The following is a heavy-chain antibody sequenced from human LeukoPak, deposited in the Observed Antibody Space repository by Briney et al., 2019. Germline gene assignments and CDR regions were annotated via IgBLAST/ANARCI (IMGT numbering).Heavy chain of an antibody. V-gene: IGHV3-30*18. CDR1: GFTFSSYG. CDR2: ISYDGSNK. J-gene: IGHJ4*02. CDR3: AKDRLFY. Sequence: GGSLRLSCAASGFTFSSYGMHWVRQAPGKGLEWVAVISYDGSNKYYADSVKGRFTISRDNSRNTLYLQMNSLRAEDTAVYYCAKDRLFYWGQGTLVTASS. D-gene: IGHD2-21*01.